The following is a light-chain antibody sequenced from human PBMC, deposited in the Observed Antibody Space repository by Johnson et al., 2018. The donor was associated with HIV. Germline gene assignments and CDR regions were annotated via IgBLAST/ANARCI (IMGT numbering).Light chain of an antibody. Sequence: QSVLTQPPSVSAAPGQKVTISCSGSSSNIGNNYVSWYQQVPGAAPKLLIYDNSKRPSGIPDRFSGSKSGPSATLGITGLQTGDEADDYCGTWDSSLRTGFFGTGTKVTVL. CDR2: DNS. CDR3: GTWDSSLRTGF. V-gene: IGLV1-51*01. J-gene: IGLJ1*01. CDR1: SSNIGNNY.